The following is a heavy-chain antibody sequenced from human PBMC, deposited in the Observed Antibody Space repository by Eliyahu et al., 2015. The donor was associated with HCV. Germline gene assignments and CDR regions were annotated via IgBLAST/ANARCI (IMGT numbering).Heavy chain of an antibody. CDR1: GFTFSSYG. V-gene: IGHV3-33*01. CDR3: AREEGGSYHEGVGY. D-gene: IGHD1-26*01. CDR2: IWYDGSNK. J-gene: IGHJ4*02. Sequence: QVQLVESGGGVVQPGRSLRLSCAASGFTFSSYGMHWVRQAPGKGLGGVAVIWYDGSNKYYADSVKGRFTISRDNSKNTLYLQMNSLRAEDTAVYYCAREEGGSYHEGVGYWGQGTLVTVSS.